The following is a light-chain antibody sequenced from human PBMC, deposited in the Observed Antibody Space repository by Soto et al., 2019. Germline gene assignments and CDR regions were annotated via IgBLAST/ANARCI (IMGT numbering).Light chain of an antibody. CDR3: QQANSFPIT. V-gene: IGKV1-12*01. CDR1: QHIGTW. CDR2: AAS. J-gene: IGKJ5*01. Sequence: DIQMTQSPSSVSASVGDRVTIACRTTQHIGTWLAWYQQKPGRAPNLLIYAASNLQGGVPSRFSGSGSGTAFTLTISSLQPEDFATYYCQQANSFPITFAQGTRLEIK.